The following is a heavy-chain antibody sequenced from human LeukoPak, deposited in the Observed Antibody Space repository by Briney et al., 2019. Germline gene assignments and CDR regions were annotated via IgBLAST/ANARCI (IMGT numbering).Heavy chain of an antibody. J-gene: IGHJ5*02. D-gene: IGHD6-19*01. CDR1: GGSISSGGYS. V-gene: IGHV4-31*03. Sequence: KPSETLSLTCTVSGGSISSGGYSWSWIRQHPGKGLEWIGYIYYSGSTYYNPSLKSRVTISVDTSKNQFSLKLSSVTAADTAVYYCASVWVAGNWFDPWGQGTLGTVSS. CDR2: IYYSGST. CDR3: ASVWVAGNWFDP.